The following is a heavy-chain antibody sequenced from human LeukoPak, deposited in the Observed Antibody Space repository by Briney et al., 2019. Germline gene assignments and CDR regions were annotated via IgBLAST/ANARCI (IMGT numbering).Heavy chain of an antibody. CDR1: GFTFSSYA. D-gene: IGHD6-13*01. Sequence: GGSLRLSCAASGFTFSSYAMSWVRQAPGKGLEWVSAVSDSGGSTYYADSVKGRFTISRDNSKNTLYLHMNSLRAEDTAVYYCAKDRGSWYPHPNWFDPWGQGTLVTVSS. CDR2: VSDSGGST. J-gene: IGHJ5*02. V-gene: IGHV3-23*01. CDR3: AKDRGSWYPHPNWFDP.